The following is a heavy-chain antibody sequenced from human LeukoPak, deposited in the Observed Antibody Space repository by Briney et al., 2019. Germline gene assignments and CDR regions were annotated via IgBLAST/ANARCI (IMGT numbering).Heavy chain of an antibody. Sequence: SETLSLTCTVSGGSVSSGSYYWSWIRQPPGKGLEWIGYIYYSGSTNYNPSLKSRVTISVDTSKNQFSLKLSSVTAADTAVYYCAREGDVLRYFDWLGYFDYWGQGTLVTVSS. CDR2: IYYSGST. CDR3: AREGDVLRYFDWLGYFDY. D-gene: IGHD3-9*01. V-gene: IGHV4-61*01. J-gene: IGHJ4*02. CDR1: GGSVSSGSYY.